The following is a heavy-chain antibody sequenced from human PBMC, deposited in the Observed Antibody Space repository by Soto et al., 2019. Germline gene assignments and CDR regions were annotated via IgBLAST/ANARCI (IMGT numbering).Heavy chain of an antibody. CDR3: AKGDWGYVDH. J-gene: IGHJ4*02. CDR2: IEISGRAT. Sequence: EVQLLESGGGLVQPGGSLRLSCIASGFSFSNYAMIWVRQAPGKGPEWVSSIEISGRATYYADAVKGRFTISRDDSKNAVYLQMNSLRGEDTAVYFCAKGDWGYVDHWGLGSLVTVSS. V-gene: IGHV3-23*05. D-gene: IGHD3-16*01. CDR1: GFSFSNYA.